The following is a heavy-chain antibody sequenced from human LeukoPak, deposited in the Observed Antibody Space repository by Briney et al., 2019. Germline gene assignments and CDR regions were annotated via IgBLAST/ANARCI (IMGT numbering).Heavy chain of an antibody. Sequence: SVKVSCKASGCTFSTYSISWVRQAPGQGLEWMGGIIPIFGKANYAQKFQGRVTITADESTSTAYMELSSLRSEDTAVYYCARSIVVVPAAIEPYNWFDPWGQGTLVTVSS. CDR1: GCTFSTYS. D-gene: IGHD2-2*01. V-gene: IGHV1-69*13. CDR3: ARSIVVVPAAIEPYNWFDP. J-gene: IGHJ5*02. CDR2: IIPIFGKA.